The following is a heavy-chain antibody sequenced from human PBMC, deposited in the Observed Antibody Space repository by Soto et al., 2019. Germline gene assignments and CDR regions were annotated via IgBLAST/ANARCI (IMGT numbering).Heavy chain of an antibody. V-gene: IGHV5-51*01. CDR1: GYNFPIYW. Sequence: PGESLKISCQASGYNFPIYWIAWVRQMPGKGLEWMGIIYPGDSDSIYSPSFQGQVTISADKSLNTAYLQWSSLKASDTALCFCARTNAITFGAIIDPSFFDFWGQGTLVTVSS. J-gene: IGHJ4*02. CDR3: ARTNAITFGAIIDPSFFDF. D-gene: IGHD3-16*02. CDR2: IYPGDSDS.